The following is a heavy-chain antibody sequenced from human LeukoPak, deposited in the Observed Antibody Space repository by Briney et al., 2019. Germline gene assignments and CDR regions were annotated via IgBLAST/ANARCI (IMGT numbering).Heavy chain of an antibody. CDR3: AREFSY. Sequence: SETLSLTCTVSGDSSSTYYWSWIRQPAGKGLEWIGRIYTSGSTNYNPSLKSRVTMSIDTSKNQFSLKLSSVTAADTAVYYCAREFSYWGQGTLATVSS. CDR1: GDSSSTYY. CDR2: IYTSGST. V-gene: IGHV4-4*07. J-gene: IGHJ4*02.